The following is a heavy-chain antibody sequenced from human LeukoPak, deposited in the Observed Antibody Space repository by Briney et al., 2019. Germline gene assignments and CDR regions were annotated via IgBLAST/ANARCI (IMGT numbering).Heavy chain of an antibody. CDR2: INTSGTT. D-gene: IGHD3-3*02. Sequence: SETLSLTCTVSGASISGGSNSWGWIRQPAGKGLEWIGRINTSGTTNYNPSLKSRVTMSIDTSKNQFSLKLSSVTAADTAVYYCARPLGRYLHFWFDPWGQGTLVTVSS. CDR3: ARPLGRYLHFWFDP. V-gene: IGHV4-61*02. J-gene: IGHJ5*02. CDR1: GASISGGSNS.